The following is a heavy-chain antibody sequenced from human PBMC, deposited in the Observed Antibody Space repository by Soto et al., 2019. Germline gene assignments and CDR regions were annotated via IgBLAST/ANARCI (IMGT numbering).Heavy chain of an antibody. J-gene: IGHJ4*02. Sequence: SETLSLTCGVYGASVTSNYWSWVRQPPAKGLEWIGEINHNGLTNYNPSLKSRVTISVDTSKNQFSLKLTSVTAADTAVYYCASARWDYWGQGTLVTVSS. CDR3: ASARWDY. V-gene: IGHV4-34*01. CDR2: INHNGLT. CDR1: GASVTSNY. D-gene: IGHD2-15*01.